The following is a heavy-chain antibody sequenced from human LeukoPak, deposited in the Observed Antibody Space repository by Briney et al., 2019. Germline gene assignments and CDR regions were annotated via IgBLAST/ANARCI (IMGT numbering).Heavy chain of an antibody. J-gene: IGHJ6*02. CDR1: GFTFSSYA. V-gene: IGHV3-23*01. CDR3: AKGVYYDSSGYYTDYYYYGMDV. Sequence: QPGASLRLSCAASGFTFSSYAMSWVRQAPWKGLEWVSAISGSGGSTYYADSVKGRFTISRDNSKNTLYLQMNSLRAEDTAVYYCAKGVYYDSSGYYTDYYYYGMDVWGQGTTVTVSS. D-gene: IGHD3-22*01. CDR2: ISGSGGST.